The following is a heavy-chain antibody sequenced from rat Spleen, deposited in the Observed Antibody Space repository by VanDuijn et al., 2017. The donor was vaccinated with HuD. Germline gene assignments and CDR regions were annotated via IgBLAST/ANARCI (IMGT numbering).Heavy chain of an antibody. D-gene: IGHD1-11*01. Sequence: EVQLVESGGGLVQPGRSLKLSCAASGFTFSNFGLHWIRQAPTMGLEWVASISPTGGSTYYRDSVKGRFTISRDNTKSTLYLQMDSLRSEDTATYYCARHTPFNYGTVGDYWGQGVMVTVSS. J-gene: IGHJ2*01. CDR2: ISPTGGST. CDR1: GFTFSNFG. CDR3: ARHTPFNYGTVGDY. V-gene: IGHV5-19*01.